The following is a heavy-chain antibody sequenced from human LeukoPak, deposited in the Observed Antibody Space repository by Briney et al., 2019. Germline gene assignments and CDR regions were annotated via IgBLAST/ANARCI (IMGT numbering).Heavy chain of an antibody. CDR1: GFTFSTYA. CDR3: AKSAMVQGHNWFDP. J-gene: IGHJ5*02. D-gene: IGHD5-18*01. Sequence: WGSLRLSCAASGFTFSTYAMSWVRQAPGKGLECVSHISGGGVTTYYADSVKGRFTISRDNSKNTLYLQMNSLRAEDTALYYCAKSAMVQGHNWFDPWGQGTLVTVSS. CDR2: ISGGGVTT. V-gene: IGHV3-23*01.